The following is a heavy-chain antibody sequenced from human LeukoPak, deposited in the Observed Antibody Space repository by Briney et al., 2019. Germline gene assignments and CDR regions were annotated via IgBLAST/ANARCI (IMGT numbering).Heavy chain of an antibody. Sequence: QPGGSLRLSCSASGFTFNIYAMHWVRQAPGTGLEYVSAISTDGRGTYYADSVKGRFTISRDNSKNTLYLQMSSLRPEDTAIYYRVKYSNSCYDPWGQGTLVTVSS. CDR2: ISTDGRGT. V-gene: IGHV3-64D*06. J-gene: IGHJ5*02. CDR3: VKYSNSCYDP. CDR1: GFTFNIYA. D-gene: IGHD2-2*01.